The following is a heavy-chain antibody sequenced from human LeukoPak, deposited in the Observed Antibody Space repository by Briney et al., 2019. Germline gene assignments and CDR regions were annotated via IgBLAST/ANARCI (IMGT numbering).Heavy chain of an antibody. J-gene: IGHJ3*02. CDR2: ISSSGSTI. V-gene: IGHV3-11*01. CDR1: GFTFSDYY. D-gene: IGHD2-15*01. Sequence: GGSLRLSCAASGFTFSDYYMSWIRQAPGKGLEWVSYISSSGSTIYYADSVKGRFTISRDNAKNSLYLQMNSLRAEDTAVYYCARESRGGYCSGGSCYSSDDAFDIWGQGTMVTVSS. CDR3: ARESRGGYCSGGSCYSSDDAFDI.